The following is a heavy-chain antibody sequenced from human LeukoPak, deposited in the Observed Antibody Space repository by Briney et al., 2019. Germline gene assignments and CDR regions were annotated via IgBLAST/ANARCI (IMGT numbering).Heavy chain of an antibody. CDR1: GYTFTSYG. V-gene: IGHV1-18*01. J-gene: IGHJ6*03. Sequence: ASVKVSCKASGYTFTSYGISWVRQAPGQGLEWTGWISAYNGNTNYAQKLQGRVTMTTDTSTSTAYMELRSLRSDDTAVYYCAREDYDFWSNYYYYYMDVWGKGTTVTVSS. CDR2: ISAYNGNT. CDR3: AREDYDFWSNYYYYYMDV. D-gene: IGHD3-3*01.